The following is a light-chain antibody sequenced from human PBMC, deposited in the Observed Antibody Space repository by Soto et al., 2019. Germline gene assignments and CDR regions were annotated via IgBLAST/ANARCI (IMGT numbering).Light chain of an antibody. CDR3: SSYTSCTSYV. CDR2: DVS. V-gene: IGLV2-14*03. Sequence: QSVLTQPASVSGSPGQSITISCTGTSSDVGGYNYVSWYQQHPGKAPKLVIYDVSNRPSGVSNRFSGSKSGDTASLTISGLQAEDEAVYYCSSYTSCTSYVFGTGTKLTVL. CDR1: SSDVGGYNY. J-gene: IGLJ1*01.